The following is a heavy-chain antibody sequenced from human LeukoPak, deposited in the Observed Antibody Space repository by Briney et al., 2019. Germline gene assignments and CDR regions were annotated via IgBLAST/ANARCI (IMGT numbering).Heavy chain of an antibody. J-gene: IGHJ5*02. CDR3: ARAVWFESGFNWFDP. D-gene: IGHD3-10*01. Sequence: GGSLRLSCAASGFTFSSSAMSWARQAPGKGLEWVSSISGSGSGGSTYYADSVKGRFTISRDNSKNTLYLQMNSLRAGDTAVYYCARAVWFESGFNWFDPWGQGTLVTVSS. CDR2: ISGSGSGGST. V-gene: IGHV3-23*01. CDR1: GFTFSSSA.